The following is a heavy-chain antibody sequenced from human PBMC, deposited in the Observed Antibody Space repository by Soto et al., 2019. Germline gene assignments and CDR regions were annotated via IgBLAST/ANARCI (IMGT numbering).Heavy chain of an antibody. V-gene: IGHV1-2*02. CDR3: ARGRPRNYGGNSNLDY. J-gene: IGHJ4*02. Sequence: ASVKVSCKASGYTFTGYYMHWVRQAPGQGLEWMGWINPNSGGTNYAQKFQGRVTMTRDTSISTAYMELSRLRSDDTAVYYCARGRPRNYGGNSNLDYWGQGTLVTVS. CDR1: GYTFTGYY. D-gene: IGHD4-17*01. CDR2: INPNSGGT.